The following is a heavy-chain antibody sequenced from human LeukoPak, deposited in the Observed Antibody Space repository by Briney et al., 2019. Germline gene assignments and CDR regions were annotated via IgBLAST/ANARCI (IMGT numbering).Heavy chain of an antibody. V-gene: IGHV1-8*01. CDR2: INPNSGNT. D-gene: IGHD6-19*01. CDR1: GYTFTNYD. CDR3: ARGWYSSGWYYFDY. J-gene: IGHJ4*02. Sequence: ASVKVSCKASGYTFTNYDINWVRQATGQGLEWMGWINPNSGNTGYVQKCPGRVTMTKNTSIRTAYMELSSLTSEDTAVYYCARGWYSSGWYYFDYWGQGTLVTVSS.